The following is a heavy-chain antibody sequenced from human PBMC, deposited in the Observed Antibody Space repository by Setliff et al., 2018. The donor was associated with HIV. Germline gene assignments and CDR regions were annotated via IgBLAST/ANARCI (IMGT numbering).Heavy chain of an antibody. V-gene: IGHV1-2*02. J-gene: IGHJ4*02. CDR3: ARDNRFDYNSGWPLDY. Sequence: ASVKVSCKSSGYIFTDYYMHWVRQAPGQGLEWMGSINPNTGGTNYAQKFQGRVTVTKDSPTRTAYMELKRLKSDDTAVYFCARDNRFDYNSGWPLDYWGQGTLVTV. D-gene: IGHD6-19*01. CDR1: GYIFTDYY. CDR2: INPNTGGT.